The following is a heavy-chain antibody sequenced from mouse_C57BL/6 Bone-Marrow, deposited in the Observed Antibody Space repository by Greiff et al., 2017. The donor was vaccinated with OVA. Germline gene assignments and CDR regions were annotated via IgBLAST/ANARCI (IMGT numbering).Heavy chain of an antibody. CDR2: IYPGDGDT. D-gene: IGHD2-4*01. Sequence: LVESGPELVKPGASVKISCKASGYAFSSSWMNWVKQRPGKGLEWIGRIYPGDGDTNYNGKFKGKATLTADKSSSTAYMQLSSLTSEDSAVYFCARSKGSTMITSWYFDVWGTGTTVTVSS. V-gene: IGHV1-82*01. J-gene: IGHJ1*03. CDR1: GYAFSSSW. CDR3: ARSKGSTMITSWYFDV.